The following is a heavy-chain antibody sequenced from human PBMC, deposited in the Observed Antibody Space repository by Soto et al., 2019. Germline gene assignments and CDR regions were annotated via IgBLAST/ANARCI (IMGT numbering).Heavy chain of an antibody. CDR3: ARQAPTPGYYYFSYGMDV. J-gene: IGHJ6*02. CDR1: GYIFTLYW. V-gene: IGHV5-51*01. Sequence: GESLKISCKASGYIFTLYWNGLVRQMPGKGLEWMGIIYPGDSDTRYSPSFQGQVTISADKSISTASLQWSSLKASDTAVYYCARQAPTPGYYYFSYGMDVWGQGTTVTVSS. D-gene: IGHD4-17*01. CDR2: IYPGDSDT.